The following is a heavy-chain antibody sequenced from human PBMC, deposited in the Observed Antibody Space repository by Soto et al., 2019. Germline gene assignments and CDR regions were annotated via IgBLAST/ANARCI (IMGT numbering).Heavy chain of an antibody. J-gene: IGHJ5*02. CDR1: GFTFRSFD. CDR3: VRDGGTGFYDRVGYLAHWFDP. Sequence: GGSLRLSCAASGFTFRSFDMHWVRQATGKGLEWVSGIGTTGDTYYAGSAKGRFTISRENAKNSLYLQMNSLRAGDAAVYYCVRDGGTGFYDRVGYLAHWFDPWGQGGLVAV. CDR2: IGTTGDT. D-gene: IGHD3-22*01. V-gene: IGHV3-13*01.